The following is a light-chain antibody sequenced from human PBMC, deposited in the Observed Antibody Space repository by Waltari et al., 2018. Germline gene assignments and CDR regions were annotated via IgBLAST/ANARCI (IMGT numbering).Light chain of an antibody. J-gene: IGLJ2*01. CDR1: SGSIASNY. CDR2: EDN. CDR3: QSYDSSNVV. Sequence: NFMLTQPHSVSESPGKTVPISCTRSSGSIASNYVQWYQQRPGSSPTTVIYEDNQRPSGVPDRFSGSIDSSSNSAYLTISGLKTEDEADYYCQSYDSSNVVFGGGTKLTVL. V-gene: IGLV6-57*01.